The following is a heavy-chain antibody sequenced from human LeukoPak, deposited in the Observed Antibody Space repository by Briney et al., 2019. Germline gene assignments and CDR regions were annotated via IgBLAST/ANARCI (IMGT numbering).Heavy chain of an antibody. D-gene: IGHD2-8*01. CDR3: ARDAIPARRRVIKYFHY. CDR1: GGSFSTYY. J-gene: IGHJ4*02. CDR2: INQSGSA. V-gene: IGHV4-34*01. Sequence: SETLSLSCAVYGGSFSTYYWSWIRQAPGKGLEWVGEINQSGSAKYNPSLKSRVTISVDTSKNQFSLKLTSVTAADTAVYYCARDAIPARRRVIKYFHYWGQGTLVTVSS.